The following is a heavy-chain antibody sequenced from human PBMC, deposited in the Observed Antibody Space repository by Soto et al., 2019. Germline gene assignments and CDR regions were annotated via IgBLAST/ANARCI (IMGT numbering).Heavy chain of an antibody. CDR2: ISSSSSNI. D-gene: IGHD2-15*01. J-gene: IGHJ4*02. V-gene: IGHV3-21*01. CDR3: SRDYIVGPCFDY. Sequence: PGGSLRLSCAASGFTFSSYGMHWVRQAPGKGLEWVSAISSSSSNIYYADSVKGRFTISRDNAKNSLYLQMNSLRAEDTAVYYCSRDYIVGPCFDYWGQGTLVTVSS. CDR1: GFTFSSYG.